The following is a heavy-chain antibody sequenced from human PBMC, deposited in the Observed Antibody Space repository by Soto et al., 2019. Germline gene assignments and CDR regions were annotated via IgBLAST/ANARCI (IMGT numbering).Heavy chain of an antibody. CDR3: PRDKRDLRFLEWSYYFDH. CDR1: GFTFSSYA. V-gene: IGHV3-30-3*01. J-gene: IGHJ4*02. Sequence: QVQLVESGGGVVQPGRSLRLSCAASGFTFSSYAMHWVRQAAGKGLEWVAVISYDGSNKYYADSVKGRFTISGDNSKNTLHLQMHSLRAEDTAVHYCPRDKRDLRFLEWSYYFDHWGQGTLLTVSS. CDR2: ISYDGSNK. D-gene: IGHD3-3*01.